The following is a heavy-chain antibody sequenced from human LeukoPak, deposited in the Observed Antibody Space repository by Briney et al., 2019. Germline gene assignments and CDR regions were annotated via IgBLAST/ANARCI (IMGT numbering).Heavy chain of an antibody. D-gene: IGHD3-10*01. J-gene: IGHJ5*02. CDR2: IYYSGST. V-gene: IGHV4-59*11. Sequence: SETLSLTCTVSGGSISSHYWSWIRQPPGKGLEWIGYIYYSGSTNYNPSLKSRVTISVDTSKNQFSLKLSSVTAADTAVYYCARGWAGYGSGSTTANWFDPWGQGTLVTVSS. CDR3: ARGWAGYGSGSTTANWFDP. CDR1: GGSISSHY.